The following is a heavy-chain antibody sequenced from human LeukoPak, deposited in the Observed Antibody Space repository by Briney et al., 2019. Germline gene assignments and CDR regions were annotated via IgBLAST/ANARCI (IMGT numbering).Heavy chain of an antibody. V-gene: IGHV5-51*01. CDR1: GYSFTRYW. Sequence: GEPLKISCKASGYSFTRYWIGWVRQMPGKGLEWMGIIYPGDSDTRYSPSFQGQVTISADKSISTAYLQWSSLKASDTAMYYCARSASNWFDPWGQGTLVTVSS. CDR2: IYPGDSDT. J-gene: IGHJ5*02. CDR3: ARSASNWFDP.